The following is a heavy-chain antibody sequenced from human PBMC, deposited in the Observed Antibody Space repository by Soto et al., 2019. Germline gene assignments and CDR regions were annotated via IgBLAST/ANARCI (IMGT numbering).Heavy chain of an antibody. CDR3: ARGVFP. CDR2: LYYSGST. J-gene: IGHJ5*02. CDR1: GGSISSGGYY. V-gene: IGHV4-31*03. Sequence: QVQLQESGPGLVKPSQTLSLTCTVSGGSISSGGYYWTWIRQHPGKGLEWIGYLYYSGSTYYNPSVKSRVTISVDTSKNQLSRKRSYVTATDTAVYYFARGVFPWGQGTQVTVSS.